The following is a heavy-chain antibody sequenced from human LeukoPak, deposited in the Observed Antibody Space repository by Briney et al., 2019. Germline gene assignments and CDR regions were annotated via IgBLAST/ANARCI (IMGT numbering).Heavy chain of an antibody. J-gene: IGHJ4*02. V-gene: IGHV3-23*01. CDR3: AKDSSSWYFDY. Sequence: GSLRLSCAASGFTFSRYAMNWVRQAPGMGLEWVSAISDSGASTYYADSVKGQFTISRDNSKNTLYLQIKSLRAEDTAVYYCAKDSSSWYFDYWGQGTLVTVSS. CDR2: ISDSGAST. D-gene: IGHD6-13*01. CDR1: GFTFSRYA.